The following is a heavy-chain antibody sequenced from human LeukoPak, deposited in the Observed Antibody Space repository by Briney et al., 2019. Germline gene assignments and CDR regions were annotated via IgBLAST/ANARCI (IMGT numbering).Heavy chain of an antibody. CDR2: LSSDGSNQ. CDR1: GFTFSSYA. Sequence: PGGSLRLSWAASGFTFSSYAMHWVRQAPGKGPEWEAVLSSDGSNQYNADSVKGRFTISRDNSKNTLYLQMNSLRAEDTAVYYCARDQWFGESRGDMDVWGKGTTVTVSS. CDR3: ARDQWFGESRGDMDV. J-gene: IGHJ6*03. D-gene: IGHD3-10*01. V-gene: IGHV3-30*01.